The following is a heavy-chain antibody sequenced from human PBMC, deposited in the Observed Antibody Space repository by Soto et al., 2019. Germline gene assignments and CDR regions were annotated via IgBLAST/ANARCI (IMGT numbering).Heavy chain of an antibody. CDR1: CCSISSYY. J-gene: IGHJ4*02. Sequence: SETLSLTCTVSCCSISSYYWSWIRQPPGKGLEWIGYIYYSGSTNYNPSLKSRVTISVDTSKNQFSLKLTSVTAADTAIYYCARTPTNWGQGTLVTVS. V-gene: IGHV4-59*12. CDR2: IYYSGST. D-gene: IGHD5-12*01. CDR3: ARTPTN.